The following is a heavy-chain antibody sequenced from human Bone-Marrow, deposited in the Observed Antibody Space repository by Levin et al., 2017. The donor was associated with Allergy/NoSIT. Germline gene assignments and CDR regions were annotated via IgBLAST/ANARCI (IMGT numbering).Heavy chain of an antibody. CDR2: IYYSGST. D-gene: IGHD1-26*01. J-gene: IGHJ2*01. V-gene: IGHV4-59*01. Sequence: SQTLSLTCTVSGGSISSYYWSWIRQPPGKGLEWIGYIYYSGSTNYNPSLKSRVTISVDTSKNQFSLKLSSVTAADTAVYYCARAGSYSSWYFDRWGRGTLVTVSS. CDR1: GGSISSYY. CDR3: ARAGSYSSWYFDR.